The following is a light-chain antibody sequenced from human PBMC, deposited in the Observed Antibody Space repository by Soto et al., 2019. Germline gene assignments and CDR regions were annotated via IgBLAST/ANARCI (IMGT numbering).Light chain of an antibody. CDR2: GAS. CDR3: QQYGSSPYT. J-gene: IGKJ2*01. CDR1: QSVSSSY. V-gene: IGKV3-20*01. Sequence: EIVLTQSPCTLSLSPGERATLSCRASQSVSSSYLAWYQQKPGQAPRLLIYGASNRATGIPDRFSGSGSGTDFTLTISRLEPEDFAVYYCQQYGSSPYTFGQGTKLEIK.